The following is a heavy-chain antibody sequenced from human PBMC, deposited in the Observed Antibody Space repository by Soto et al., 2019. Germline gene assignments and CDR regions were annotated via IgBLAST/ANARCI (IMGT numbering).Heavy chain of an antibody. CDR1: GFTFSSYA. Sequence: GGSLRLSCAASGFTFSSYAMSWVRQAPGKGLEWVSAISGSGGSTYYADSVKGRFTISRDNSKNTLYLQMNSLRAEDTAVYYCAKGGQGYDSSGYYRQDYGMDVWGQGTTVTVSS. J-gene: IGHJ6*02. CDR3: AKGGQGYDSSGYYRQDYGMDV. D-gene: IGHD3-22*01. CDR2: ISGSGGST. V-gene: IGHV3-23*01.